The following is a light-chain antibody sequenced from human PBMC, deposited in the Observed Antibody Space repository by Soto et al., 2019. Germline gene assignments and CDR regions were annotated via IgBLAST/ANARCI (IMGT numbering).Light chain of an antibody. Sequence: DIQMTQSPSSLSASVGDRLTITCQASQDIFNYLNWYQQKPGKAPKLLIYDASNLETGVPSRFSGSGSGTDFTFTISSLQPEDIATYYCQQYDNLPLTFGGGTKVEIK. V-gene: IGKV1-33*01. J-gene: IGKJ4*01. CDR1: QDIFNY. CDR2: DAS. CDR3: QQYDNLPLT.